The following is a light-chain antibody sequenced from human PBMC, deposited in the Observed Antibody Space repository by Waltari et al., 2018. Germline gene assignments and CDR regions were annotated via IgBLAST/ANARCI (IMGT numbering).Light chain of an antibody. V-gene: IGKV1-39*01. CDR1: QTISIY. J-gene: IGKJ2*01. CDR3: QQTYIAPYT. Sequence: DTKITKYPSPLSPYVEYRVPITCRASQTISIYLNWFQQKSGKAPKLLIYPASSLQSGVPSRFSGSGSGTDFTLTISSLQPEDFATYYCQQTYIAPYTFGQGTKLEI. CDR2: PAS.